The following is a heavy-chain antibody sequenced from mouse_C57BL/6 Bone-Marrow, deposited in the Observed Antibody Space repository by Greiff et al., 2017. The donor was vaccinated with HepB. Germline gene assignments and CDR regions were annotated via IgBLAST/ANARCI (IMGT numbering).Heavy chain of an antibody. D-gene: IGHD1-1*02. CDR1: GYTFTSYW. CDR2: IDPSDSYT. Sequence: QVQLQQPGAELVRPGTSVKLSCKASGYTFTSYWMHWVKQRPGQGLEWIGVIDPSDSYTNYNQKFKGKSTLTVDKSSSTAYMQLSSLTSEDSAVYYCASHYGPGYFDYWGQGTTLTVSS. CDR3: ASHYGPGYFDY. V-gene: IGHV1-59*01. J-gene: IGHJ2*01.